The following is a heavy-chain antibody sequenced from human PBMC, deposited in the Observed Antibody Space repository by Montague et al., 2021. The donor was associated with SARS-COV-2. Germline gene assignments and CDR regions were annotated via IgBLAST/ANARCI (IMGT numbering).Heavy chain of an antibody. CDR3: ARAAQKQYVLLWFGELLHDAFDI. D-gene: IGHD3-10*01. CDR2: ISYDGSNN. V-gene: IGHV3-30-3*01. CDR1: GFTFSRYA. J-gene: IGHJ3*02. Sequence: SLRLSCAASGFTFSRYAMHWVRQAPGKGLEWVAVISYDGSNNYYXXSGQVLFTSSRDNSKNTLYLQMHSLRAEGTAVYYCARAAQKQYVLLWFGELLHDAFDIWGQGTMVTVSS.